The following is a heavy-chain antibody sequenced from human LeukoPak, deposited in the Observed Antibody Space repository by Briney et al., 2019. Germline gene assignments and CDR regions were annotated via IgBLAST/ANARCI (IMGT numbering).Heavy chain of an antibody. V-gene: IGHV1-18*01. CDR3: ARSRPRENCSGGSCYNPYFDY. J-gene: IGHJ4*02. CDR2: MNPNSGNT. D-gene: IGHD2-15*01. CDR1: GYTFTSYG. Sequence: ASVKVSCKASGYTFTSYGISWVRQAPGQGLEWMGWMNPNSGNTGYAQKFQGRVTMTTDTSTSTAYMELRSLRSDDTAVYYCARSRPRENCSGGSCYNPYFDYWGQGTLVTVSS.